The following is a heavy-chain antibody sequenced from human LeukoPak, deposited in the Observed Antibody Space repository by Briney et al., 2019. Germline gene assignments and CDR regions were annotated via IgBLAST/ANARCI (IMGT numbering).Heavy chain of an antibody. CDR1: GGSISSGSYY. V-gene: IGHV4-39*07. Sequence: SQTLSLTCTVSGGSISSGSYYWGWIRQPPGKGLEWIGSIYYSGSTYYNPSLKSRVTISVDTSKNQFSLKLSSVTAADTAVYYCARVPYDILTGYHFDYWGQGTLVTASS. J-gene: IGHJ4*02. D-gene: IGHD3-9*01. CDR3: ARVPYDILTGYHFDY. CDR2: IYYSGST.